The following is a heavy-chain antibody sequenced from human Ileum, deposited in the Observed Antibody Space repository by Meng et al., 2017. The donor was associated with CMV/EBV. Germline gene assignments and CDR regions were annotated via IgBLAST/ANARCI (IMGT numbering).Heavy chain of an antibody. CDR2: INHSGST. J-gene: IGHJ6*02. V-gene: IGHV4-34*01. CDR3: ARGGTLLDSYEYYYYGMDV. D-gene: IGHD5-18*01. Sequence: SETLSLTCAVYGGSFSGYYWSWIRQPPGKGLEWIGEINHSGSTNYNPSLKSRVTISVDTSKNQFSLKLSSVTAADTAVYYCARGGTLLDSYEYYYYGMDVWGQGTTVTVSS. CDR1: GGSFSGYY.